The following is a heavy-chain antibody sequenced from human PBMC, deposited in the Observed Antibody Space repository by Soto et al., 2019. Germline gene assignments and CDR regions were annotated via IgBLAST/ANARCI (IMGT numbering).Heavy chain of an antibody. V-gene: IGHV4-31*03. CDR3: ARAQRRYDFWSAQARHYGMDV. Sequence: SETLSLTCTVSGGSISSGGYYWSWIRQHPGKGLEWIGYIYYSGSTYYNPSLKSRVTISVDTSKNQFSLKLSSVTAADTAVYYCARAQRRYDFWSAQARHYGMDVWGQGTTVTVSS. CDR2: IYYSGST. J-gene: IGHJ6*02. CDR1: GGSISSGGYY. D-gene: IGHD3-3*01.